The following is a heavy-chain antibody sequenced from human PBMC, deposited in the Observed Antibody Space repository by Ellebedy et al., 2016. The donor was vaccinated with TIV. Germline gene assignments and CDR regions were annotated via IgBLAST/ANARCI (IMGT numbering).Heavy chain of an antibody. CDR1: GFTFSSYA. Sequence: PGGSLRLSCAASGFTFSSYAMSWVRQAPGKGLEWVSAISGSGGSTYYADSVKGRFTISRDNSKNTLYLQMNSLRAEDTAVYYCAKSAERFGGSYRYTDYWGQGTLVTVSS. J-gene: IGHJ4*02. CDR2: ISGSGGST. CDR3: AKSAERFGGSYRYTDY. V-gene: IGHV3-23*01. D-gene: IGHD3-16*02.